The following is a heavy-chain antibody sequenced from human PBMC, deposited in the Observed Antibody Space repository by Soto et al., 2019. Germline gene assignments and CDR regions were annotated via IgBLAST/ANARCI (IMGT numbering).Heavy chain of an antibody. Sequence: QVQLVESGGGVVQPGRSLRLSCAASGFSFSTYGMYWVRQAPAGGLEWVALVWYDGSKEYYADSVKGRFTISRDNSKNTLYRQMNSLRAEDTAVYFCARTDWNYGTGVFDIWGQGTMVTVSS. CDR1: GFSFSTYG. CDR3: ARTDWNYGTGVFDI. J-gene: IGHJ3*02. D-gene: IGHD1-7*01. CDR2: VWYDGSKE. V-gene: IGHV3-33*01.